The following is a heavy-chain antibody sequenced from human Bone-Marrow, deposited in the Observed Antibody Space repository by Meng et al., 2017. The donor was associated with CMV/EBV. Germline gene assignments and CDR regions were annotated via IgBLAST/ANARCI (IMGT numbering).Heavy chain of an antibody. CDR3: AKDRVVVPAAPPYYFDY. V-gene: IGHV3-30*04. CDR1: GFTFSSYA. CDR2: ISYDGSNK. D-gene: IGHD2-2*01. Sequence: GGSLRLSCAASGFTFSSYAMHWVRQAPGKGLEWVAVISYDGSNKYYADSVKGRFTISRDNSKNTLYLQMNSLRAEDTAVYYCAKDRVVVPAAPPYYFDYWGQGTLVTVSS. J-gene: IGHJ4*02.